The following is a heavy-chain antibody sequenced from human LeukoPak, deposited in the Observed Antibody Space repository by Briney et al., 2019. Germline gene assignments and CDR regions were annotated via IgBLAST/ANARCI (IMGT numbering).Heavy chain of an antibody. CDR1: GFTFSSYW. Sequence: GGSLRLSCAASGFTFSSYWMSWVRQAPRKGLEWVANIKQDGSEKYYVDSVKGRFTISRDNAKNSLYLQMNSLRAEDTAVYYCARTYSSSWYGPYFDYWGQGTLVTVSS. J-gene: IGHJ4*02. CDR2: IKQDGSEK. V-gene: IGHV3-7*01. CDR3: ARTYSSSWYGPYFDY. D-gene: IGHD6-13*01.